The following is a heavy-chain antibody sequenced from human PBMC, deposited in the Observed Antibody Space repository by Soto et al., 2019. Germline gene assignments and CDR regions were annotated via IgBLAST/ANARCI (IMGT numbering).Heavy chain of an antibody. D-gene: IGHD2-15*01. Sequence: PGGSLRLSCTASGFIVSGTYMNWVRQAPGKGLEWVSVISNRGDTHYADSVRGRFSLSRDIADNTLHLQMNNLRVEDTAVYYCAREPRYCRGGSCSITGDAFDIWGQGTMVTVSS. CDR3: AREPRYCRGGSCSITGDAFDI. V-gene: IGHV3-66*01. CDR1: GFIVSGTY. CDR2: ISNRGDT. J-gene: IGHJ3*02.